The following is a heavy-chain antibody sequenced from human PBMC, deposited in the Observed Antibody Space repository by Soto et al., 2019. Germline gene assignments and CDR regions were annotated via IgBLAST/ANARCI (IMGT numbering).Heavy chain of an antibody. J-gene: IGHJ3*02. Sequence: SVKVSCKASGGTFSSYAISWVRQAPGQGLEWMGGIIPIFGTTNYAQRFQGRVSITADESTSTTYMELSSLRSEDTAVYYCAGSYKYGSGTFDAFDIWGQGTLVTVS. D-gene: IGHD3-10*01. CDR1: GGTFSSYA. CDR3: AGSYKYGSGTFDAFDI. CDR2: IIPIFGTT. V-gene: IGHV1-69*13.